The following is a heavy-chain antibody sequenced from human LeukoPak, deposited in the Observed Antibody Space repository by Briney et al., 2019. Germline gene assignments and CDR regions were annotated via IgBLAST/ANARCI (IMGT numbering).Heavy chain of an antibody. J-gene: IGHJ6*02. Sequence: SETLSLTCTVSGGSIISYYWGWIRQPPGKGLEWIGFIYFTGTTNYNSSLKSRVTLSVDTSKNQFSLQLGSVTAADTAVYYCARAYYYVSGSYGLDVWGQGTTVTVSS. V-gene: IGHV4-4*08. D-gene: IGHD3-10*01. CDR3: ARAYYYVSGSYGLDV. CDR1: GGSIISYY. CDR2: IYFTGTT.